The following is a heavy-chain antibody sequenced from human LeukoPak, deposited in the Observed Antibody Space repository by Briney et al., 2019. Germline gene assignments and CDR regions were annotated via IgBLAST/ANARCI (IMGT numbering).Heavy chain of an antibody. CDR1: GGSISSYY. CDR3: ARDYSENWFDP. CDR2: IYYSGST. V-gene: IGHV4-59*01. D-gene: IGHD1-26*01. Sequence: ASETLSLTCTVSGGSISSYYWSWIRQPPGKGLEWIGYIYYSGSTNYNPSLKSRVTISVDTSKNQFSLKLSSVTAADTAVYYCARDYSENWFDPWGQGTLVTVSS. J-gene: IGHJ5*02.